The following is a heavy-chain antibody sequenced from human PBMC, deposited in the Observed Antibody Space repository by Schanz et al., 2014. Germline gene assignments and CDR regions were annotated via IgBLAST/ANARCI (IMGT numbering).Heavy chain of an antibody. CDR2: ISSKGDMT. J-gene: IGHJ4*02. V-gene: IGHV3-64*01. Sequence: EVQLVESGGGLVKPGGSLRLSCAASGFSFSRYSMNWVRQAPGKGLEYVSSISSKGDMTFYGNSVKGRFTISRDNSKNTLYLQLGSLSAEDTAVYFCARDSRYYLFDYWGQGALVTVSS. CDR3: ARDSRYYLFDY. D-gene: IGHD3-22*01. CDR1: GFSFSRYS.